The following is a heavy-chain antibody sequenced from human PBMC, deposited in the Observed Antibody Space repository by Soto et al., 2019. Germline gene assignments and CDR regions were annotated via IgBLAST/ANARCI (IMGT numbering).Heavy chain of an antibody. CDR1: GGSISSGDYY. CDR3: ARVLDTRGGFDY. V-gene: IGHV4-30-4*01. CDR2: IYYSGST. J-gene: IGHJ4*02. D-gene: IGHD3-10*01. Sequence: LSLTCTVSGGSISSGDYYWSWIRQPPGKGLEWIGYIYYSGSTYYNPSLKSRVTISVDTSKNQFSLKLSSVTAADTAVYYCARVLDTRGGFDYWGKGTLVTVDS.